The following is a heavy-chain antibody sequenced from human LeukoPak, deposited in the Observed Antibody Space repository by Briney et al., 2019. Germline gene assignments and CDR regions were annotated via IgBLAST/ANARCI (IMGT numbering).Heavy chain of an antibody. J-gene: IGHJ3*02. CDR3: ARSTIWGLPRAFDI. CDR1: GGSISSDGYY. D-gene: IGHD5/OR15-5a*01. Sequence: PSQTLSLTCTVSGGSISSDGYYWSWLRQPPGQGLEWIGYIHHSGSTYYNPSLKSRVTISVDRSKNQFSLKLSSVTAADTAVYYCARSTIWGLPRAFDIWGQGTMVTVSS. V-gene: IGHV4-30-2*01. CDR2: IHHSGST.